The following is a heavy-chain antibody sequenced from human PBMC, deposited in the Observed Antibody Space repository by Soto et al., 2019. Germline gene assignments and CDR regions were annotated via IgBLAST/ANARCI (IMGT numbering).Heavy chain of an antibody. D-gene: IGHD1-26*01. V-gene: IGHV4-31*03. CDR1: GGSISSGGYY. J-gene: IGHJ6*02. CDR3: ARDGTTTFMDV. CDR2: IYYSGST. Sequence: PSETLSLTCTVSGGSISSGGYYWSWIRQHPGKGLEWIGYIYYSGSTYYNPSLKSRVTISVDTSKNQFSLKLSSVTAADTAVYYCARDGTTTFMDVWGQGTTVTVSS.